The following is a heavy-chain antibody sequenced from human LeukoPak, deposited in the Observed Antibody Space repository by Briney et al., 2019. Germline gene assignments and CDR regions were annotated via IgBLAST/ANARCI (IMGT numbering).Heavy chain of an antibody. V-gene: IGHV1-2*02. CDR2: INPNSGGT. J-gene: IGHJ4*02. Sequence: ASVKVSCKASGYTFTDYYMHWVRQAPGQGLEWMGWINPNSGGTNYAQKFQGRVTMTRDTSISTAYMELSRLRSDDTAVYYCARSAIVVVPAAMGYWGQGTLVTVSS. CDR1: GYTFTDYY. CDR3: ARSAIVVVPAAMGY. D-gene: IGHD2-2*01.